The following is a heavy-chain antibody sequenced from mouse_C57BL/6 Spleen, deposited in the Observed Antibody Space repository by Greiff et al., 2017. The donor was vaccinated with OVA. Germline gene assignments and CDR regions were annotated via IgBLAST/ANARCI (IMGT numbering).Heavy chain of an antibody. Sequence: QVQLQQPGPELVKPGASVKISCKASGYAFSSSWMNWVKQRPGKGLEWIGRIYPGDGDTNYNGKFKGKATLTADKSSSTAYMQLSSLTSEDSAVYYCARYDSDDGRPFDYWGQGTTLTVSS. V-gene: IGHV1-82*01. D-gene: IGHD2-4*01. CDR3: ARYDSDDGRPFDY. CDR2: IYPGDGDT. J-gene: IGHJ2*01. CDR1: GYAFSSSW.